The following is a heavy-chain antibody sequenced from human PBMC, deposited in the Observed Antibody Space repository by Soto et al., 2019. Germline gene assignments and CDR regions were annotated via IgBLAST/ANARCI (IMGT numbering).Heavy chain of an antibody. V-gene: IGHV4-30-2*06. CDR1: GGSISSGGYP. CDR3: ARAGDDSTGYFLY. J-gene: IGHJ4*02. D-gene: IGHD3-22*01. Sequence: SETLSLTCAVSGGSISSGGYPWSWIRQSPGKGLEWIGYIYDSGSTYYNPSLKSRVSISVDTSKNQFSLKLLYVTAADTAVYHCARAGDDSTGYFLYWGLGTLVTVSS. CDR2: IYDSGST.